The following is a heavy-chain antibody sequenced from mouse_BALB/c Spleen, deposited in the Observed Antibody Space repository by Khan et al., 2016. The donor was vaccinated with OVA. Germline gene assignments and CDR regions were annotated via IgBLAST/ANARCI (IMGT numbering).Heavy chain of an antibody. Sequence: QVQLQQSGAELAKPGASVKMSCKASGYTFINYWILWIKQRPGQGLEWIGYIIPSTGYNDFNQNFKDKATLTADKSSNQAYMQLSSLTSEDSTVXCCTSRGLRSDFDYWGQGTTLTVSA. V-gene: IGHV1-7*01. CDR3: TSRGLRSDFDY. D-gene: IGHD1-1*01. CDR1: GYTFINYW. J-gene: IGHJ2*01. CDR2: IIPSTGYN.